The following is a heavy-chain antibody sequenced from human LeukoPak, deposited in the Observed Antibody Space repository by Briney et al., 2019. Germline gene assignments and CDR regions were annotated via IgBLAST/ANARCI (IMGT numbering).Heavy chain of an antibody. J-gene: IGHJ4*02. Sequence: ASVTISCKASGYTFTNYYMHWVRQAPGQGLEWLGLITPSGGSTWYAQKFQGRVTMTRDMSTSTAYMELRSLRSDDTAVYYCARDLKRGYSSGRYSWGTGSSNDYWGQGTLVTVSS. V-gene: IGHV1-46*01. CDR1: GYTFTNYY. D-gene: IGHD6-19*01. CDR3: ARDLKRGYSSGRYSWGTGSSNDY. CDR2: ITPSGGST.